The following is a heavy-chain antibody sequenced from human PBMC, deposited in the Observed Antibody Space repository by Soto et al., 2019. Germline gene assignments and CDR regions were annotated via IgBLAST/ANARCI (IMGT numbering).Heavy chain of an antibody. CDR1: GFTFSDHE. D-gene: IGHD3-3*01. V-gene: IGHV3-48*03. Sequence: VGSLRLSCVLSGFTFSDHEMNWVRQAPGKGPEWVSRISASGGTTSYADSVKGRFTISRDNARDSLYLHMNNLRAEDTAIYYCARDRSLIFAVPPYGMDVWGQGTTVTVSS. CDR3: ARDRSLIFAVPPYGMDV. J-gene: IGHJ6*02. CDR2: ISASGGTT.